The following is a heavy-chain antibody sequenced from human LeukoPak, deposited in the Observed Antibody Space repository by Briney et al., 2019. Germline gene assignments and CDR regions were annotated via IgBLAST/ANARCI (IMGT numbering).Heavy chain of an antibody. CDR1: GYRFTSYW. V-gene: IGHV5-51*01. D-gene: IGHD2-2*01. Sequence: GESLKISCQGSGYRFTSYWIGWVRQMPGKGLEWMGIIYTGDSNTKYSPSFQGHVTISVDKSISTAYLQWSSLKASDTAMYYCARLGGSAYCVRTTCHFDYWGQGTQVTVSS. CDR2: IYTGDSNT. J-gene: IGHJ4*02. CDR3: ARLGGSAYCVRTTCHFDY.